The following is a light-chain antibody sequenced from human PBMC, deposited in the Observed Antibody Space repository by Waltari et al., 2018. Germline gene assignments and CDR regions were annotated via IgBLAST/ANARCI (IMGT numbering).Light chain of an antibody. V-gene: IGKV1-5*03. CDR1: QSISTW. Sequence: DIQMTQSPSTLSASVGDRVTITCRASQSISTWLAWYQQKPWKAPNLLIYKASTLESGVPSRFSVSGSGTEFTLTISSLQPDDFATYYCQQYKTYWTFGQGTKVEIK. CDR2: KAS. CDR3: QQYKTYWT. J-gene: IGKJ1*01.